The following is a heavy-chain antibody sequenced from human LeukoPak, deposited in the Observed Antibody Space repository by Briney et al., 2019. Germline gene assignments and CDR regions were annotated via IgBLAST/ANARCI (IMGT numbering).Heavy chain of an antibody. CDR2: ISAYNGNS. CDR1: LGTLLEYP. D-gene: IGHD6-6*01. V-gene: IGHV1-18*01. Sequence: SVPDSCQCSLGTLLEYPNSEVRPPPCQERDGMGLISAYNGNSNYAQKLQGRVTMTTDTSSSTAYMELRSLRSDDTAVFYCARDLGYSRSSATPLDYWGQGTLVTVSS. J-gene: IGHJ4*02. CDR3: ARDLGYSRSSATPLDY.